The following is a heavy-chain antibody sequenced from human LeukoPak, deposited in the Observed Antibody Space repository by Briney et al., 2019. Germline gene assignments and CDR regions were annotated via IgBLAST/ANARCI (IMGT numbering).Heavy chain of an antibody. CDR1: GGSISSSSYY. CDR2: IYYSGST. CDR3: ARILRPHYYYYYMDV. Sequence: SETLSLTCTVSGGSISSSSYYWGWIRQPPGKGLEWIGSIYYSGSTNYNPSLKSRVTISVDTSKNQFSLKLSSVTAADTAVYYCARILRPHYYYYYMDVWGKGTTITVSS. J-gene: IGHJ6*03. V-gene: IGHV4-39*07. D-gene: IGHD1-26*01.